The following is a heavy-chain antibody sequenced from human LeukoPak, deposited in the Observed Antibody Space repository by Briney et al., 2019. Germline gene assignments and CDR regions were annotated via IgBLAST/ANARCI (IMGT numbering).Heavy chain of an antibody. CDR2: ISWNSGSL. CDR1: GFTFDDYA. Sequence: GRSLRLSCAASGFTFDDYAMHWVRQAPGKGLEWVSGISWNSGSLGYADSVKGRFTISRDNAKNSLYLQMNSLRAEDTALYYCAKSRYGSGIYFDYWGQGTLVTVSP. D-gene: IGHD3-10*01. J-gene: IGHJ4*02. V-gene: IGHV3-9*01. CDR3: AKSRYGSGIYFDY.